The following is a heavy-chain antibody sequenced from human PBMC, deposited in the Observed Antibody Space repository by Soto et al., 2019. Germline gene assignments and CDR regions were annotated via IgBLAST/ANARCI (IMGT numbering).Heavy chain of an antibody. CDR3: ARPRQEQGRWLQWDFDY. V-gene: IGHV1-8*01. Sequence: ASVKVSCKASGYTFTSYDINWVRQATGQGLEWMGWMNPNSGNTGYAQKFQGRVTMTADTSISTAYMELSSLRSEDTAVYYCARPRQEQGRWLQWDFDYWGQGTLVTVSS. CDR2: MNPNSGNT. D-gene: IGHD5-12*01. CDR1: GYTFTSYD. J-gene: IGHJ4*02.